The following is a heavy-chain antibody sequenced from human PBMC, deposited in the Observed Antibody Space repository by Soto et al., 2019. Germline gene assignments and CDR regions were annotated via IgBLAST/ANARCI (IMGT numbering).Heavy chain of an antibody. CDR1: GGSISSYY. J-gene: IGHJ6*03. Sequence: PSETLSLTCTVSGGSISSYYWSWIRQPPGKGLEWIGYIYYSGSTNYNPSLKSRVTISVDTSKNQFSLKLSSVTAADTAVYYCARGVDMVRGVIGYYYYYMDVWGKGTTVTVSS. CDR2: IYYSGST. V-gene: IGHV4-59*08. CDR3: ARGVDMVRGVIGYYYYYMDV. D-gene: IGHD3-10*01.